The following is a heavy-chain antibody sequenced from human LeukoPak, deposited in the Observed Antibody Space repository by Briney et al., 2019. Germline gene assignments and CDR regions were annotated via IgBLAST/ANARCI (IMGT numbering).Heavy chain of an antibody. J-gene: IGHJ4*02. Sequence: SETLPLTCAVYGGSFSGYYWSWIRQPPGKGLEWIGEINHSGSTNYNPSLKSRVTISVDTSKNQFSLKLSSVTAADTAVYYCARGEYIAAAQYGYWGQGTLVTVSS. CDR2: INHSGST. CDR1: GGSFSGYY. CDR3: ARGEYIAAAQYGY. V-gene: IGHV4-34*01. D-gene: IGHD6-13*01.